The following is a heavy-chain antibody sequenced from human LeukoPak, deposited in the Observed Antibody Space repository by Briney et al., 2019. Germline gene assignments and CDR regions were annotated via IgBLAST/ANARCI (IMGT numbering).Heavy chain of an antibody. D-gene: IGHD2-2*02. Sequence: GGSLRLSCAASGFTFSDYEMNWVRQAPGKGLEWVSYISRSSSTIYYADSVKGRFTISRDNAKNSLYLQVNSLRADDTAVYYCAMKAVPRPRLYDAFDFWGQGTVVTVSS. CDR2: ISRSSSTI. CDR1: GFTFSDYE. CDR3: AMKAVPRPRLYDAFDF. V-gene: IGHV3-48*03. J-gene: IGHJ3*01.